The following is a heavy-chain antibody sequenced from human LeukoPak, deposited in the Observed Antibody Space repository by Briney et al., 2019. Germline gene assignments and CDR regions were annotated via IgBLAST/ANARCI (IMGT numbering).Heavy chain of an antibody. V-gene: IGHV4-39*07. CDR1: GVSISSDIYY. CDR2: VYYSGST. D-gene: IGHD6-25*01. CDR3: VRGSYSSGLH. Sequence: PSETLSLTCAVAGVSISSDIYYWAWIRQPPGKGLEWIGDVYYSGSTDYNPSLKSRLTISIDTSKNQFSLKLSSVTAADTALYYCVRGSYSSGLHWGQGTLVTVSS. J-gene: IGHJ4*02.